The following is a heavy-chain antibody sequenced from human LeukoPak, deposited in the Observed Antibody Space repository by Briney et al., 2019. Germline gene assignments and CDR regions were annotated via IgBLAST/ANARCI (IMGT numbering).Heavy chain of an antibody. CDR2: INHSGST. Sequence: SETLSLTCAVYGGSFSGYCWSWIRQPPGKGLEWIGEINHSGSTNYNPSLKSRVTISVDTSKNQFSLKLSSVTAADTAVYYCAAKQWLVRRGYFQHWGQGTLVTVSS. V-gene: IGHV4-34*01. CDR3: AAKQWLVRRGYFQH. D-gene: IGHD6-19*01. J-gene: IGHJ1*01. CDR1: GGSFSGYC.